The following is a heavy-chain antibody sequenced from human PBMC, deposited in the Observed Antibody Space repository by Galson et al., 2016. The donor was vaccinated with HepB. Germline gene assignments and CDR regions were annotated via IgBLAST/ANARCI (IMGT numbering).Heavy chain of an antibody. CDR1: GFTFSDYY. CDR3: ARSTRGGWRPSYFDH. V-gene: IGHV3-72*01. Sequence: SLRLSCAASGFTFSDYYMDWVRQTPGKGLEWVGRTRNKANGYTREYAASVKGRLSISRDDSKNPLYLQMDSLRAEDTAVYYCARSTRGGWRPSYFDHWGQGTLVTVSS. D-gene: IGHD6-19*01. CDR2: TRNKANGYTR. J-gene: IGHJ4*02.